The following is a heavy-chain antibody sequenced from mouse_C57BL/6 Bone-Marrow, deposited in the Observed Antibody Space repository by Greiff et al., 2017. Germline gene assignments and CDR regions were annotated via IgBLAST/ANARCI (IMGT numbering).Heavy chain of an antibody. CDR1: GYTFTSYW. J-gene: IGHJ2*01. V-gene: IGHV1-72*01. D-gene: IGHD1-1*01. CDR3: ARRILLLGLDY. Sequence: QVQLQQPGAELVKPGASVKLSCKASGYTFTSYWMHWVKQRPGRGLEWIGRIVPNSGGTKYNEKFKSKATLTVDKPSSTAYMQLSSLTSEDSAVYYCARRILLLGLDYWGQGTTLTVSS. CDR2: IVPNSGGT.